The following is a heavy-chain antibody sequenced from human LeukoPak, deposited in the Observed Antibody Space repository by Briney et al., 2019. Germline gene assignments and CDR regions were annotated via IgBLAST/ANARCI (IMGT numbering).Heavy chain of an antibody. CDR3: AKDSNDVLTGYDY. CDR2: ISWNSGSI. Sequence: RSGGSLRLSCAASGFNFDDYAMHWVRQGPGKGLEWVSGISWNSGSIGYEDSVKGRFTISRDNAKNSLYLQMNSLRPEDTALYYCAKDSNDVLTGYDYWGQGTLVAVSS. V-gene: IGHV3-9*01. J-gene: IGHJ4*02. D-gene: IGHD3-9*01. CDR1: GFNFDDYA.